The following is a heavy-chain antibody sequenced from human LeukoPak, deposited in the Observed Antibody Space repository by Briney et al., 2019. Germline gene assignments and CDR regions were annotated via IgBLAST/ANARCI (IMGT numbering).Heavy chain of an antibody. D-gene: IGHD3-9*01. CDR3: ARDQQVLRYFDWLSPIGH. Sequence: GGSLSLSCAASGFTFSSYAMHWVRQAPGKGLEWVAVIWYDGSNKYYADSVKGRFTISRDNSKNTLYLQMNSLRAEDTAVYYCARDQQVLRYFDWLSPIGHWGQGTLVTVSS. V-gene: IGHV3-33*08. CDR1: GFTFSSYA. CDR2: IWYDGSNK. J-gene: IGHJ1*01.